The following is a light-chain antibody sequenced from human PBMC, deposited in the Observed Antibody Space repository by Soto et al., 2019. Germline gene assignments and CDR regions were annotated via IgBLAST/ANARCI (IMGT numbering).Light chain of an antibody. V-gene: IGKV1-5*03. J-gene: IGKJ4*01. CDR3: QQYNNYPLT. CDR2: KAS. Sequence: DIQMTQSPFTLSASLGDRVTITCRASKSISNWLAWYQQKPGKAPKLLIYKASNLESGVPSRFSGSGSGTEFTLIISSLQPDDFATYYCQQYNNYPLTCGGGTKVEIK. CDR1: KSISNW.